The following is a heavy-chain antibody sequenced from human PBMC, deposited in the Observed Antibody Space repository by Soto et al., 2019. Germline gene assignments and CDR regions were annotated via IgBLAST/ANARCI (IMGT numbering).Heavy chain of an antibody. Sequence: EWVAVISYDGSNKYYVDSVKGRFTISRDNSKNTLYLQMNSLRAEDTAVYYCAKDLGSSTPAADYWGQGTLVTVSS. V-gene: IGHV3-30*18. CDR3: AKDLGSSTPAADY. D-gene: IGHD6-6*01. J-gene: IGHJ4*02. CDR2: ISYDGSNK.